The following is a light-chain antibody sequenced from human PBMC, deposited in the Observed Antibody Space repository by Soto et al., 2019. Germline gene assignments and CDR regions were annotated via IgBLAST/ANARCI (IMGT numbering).Light chain of an antibody. CDR3: QHYNSYSEA. Sequence: IQMTQSPSTLSGSVGDGVTITWRASQTISSWLAWYQQKPGKAPKLLIYKASTLKSGVPSRFSGSGSGTEFTLTISSLQPDDFATYYCQHYNSYSEAFGQGTTGDIK. CDR2: KAS. V-gene: IGKV1-5*03. J-gene: IGKJ1*01. CDR1: QTISSW.